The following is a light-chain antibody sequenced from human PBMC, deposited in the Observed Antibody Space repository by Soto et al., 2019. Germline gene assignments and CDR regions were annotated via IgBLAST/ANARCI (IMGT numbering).Light chain of an antibody. CDR1: SSDVVNDLL. Sequence: QSVLTQPASVSGSPGQSITICCTGTSSDVVNDLLVSWYQQQPGKAPKLMIYEGTKRPAGVSDRFSGSKSGNTASLTISGLQAVDEADYFCCSYARGSRAFGGGNKLTVL. CDR2: EGT. CDR3: CSYARGSRA. V-gene: IGLV2-23*01. J-gene: IGLJ3*02.